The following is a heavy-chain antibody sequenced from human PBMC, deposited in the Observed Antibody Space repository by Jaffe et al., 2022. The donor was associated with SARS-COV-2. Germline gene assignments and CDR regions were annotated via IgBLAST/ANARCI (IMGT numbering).Heavy chain of an antibody. Sequence: EVQLVESGGGLVQPGGSLRLSCAASEFTFSTYSISWVRQAPGKGLEWVANINQDGSETKYVDSVKGRFTISRDNAKNSLYLQMSSLRDEDTAVYFCARDLDYHDKSRYYDAFDIWGQGTMVTVSS. J-gene: IGHJ3*02. CDR3: ARDLDYHDKSRYYDAFDI. D-gene: IGHD3-22*01. V-gene: IGHV3-7*01. CDR2: INQDGSET. CDR1: EFTFSTYS.